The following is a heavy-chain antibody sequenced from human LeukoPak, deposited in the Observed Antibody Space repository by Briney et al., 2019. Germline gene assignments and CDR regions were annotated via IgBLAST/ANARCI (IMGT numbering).Heavy chain of an antibody. D-gene: IGHD2-21*01. CDR3: AKDRVGGALEF. CDR1: GFTVSSTY. J-gene: IGHJ4*02. CDR2: IMEDGSVQ. Sequence: PGGSLRLSCAASGFTVSSTYMTWVRQAPGKGLEWVACIMEDGSVQKYVDSVRGRFTISRDNARNSLYLQMNSLRVEDTAVYYCAKDRVGGALEFWGQGTLATVSS. V-gene: IGHV3-7*04.